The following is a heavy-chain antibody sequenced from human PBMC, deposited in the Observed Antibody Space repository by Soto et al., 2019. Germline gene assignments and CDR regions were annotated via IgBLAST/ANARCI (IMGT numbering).Heavy chain of an antibody. J-gene: IGHJ4*02. CDR2: ISYDGSNK. D-gene: IGHD1-7*01. CDR1: GFTFSSYG. V-gene: IGHV3-30*18. CDR3: AKAQGSWNYWDY. Sequence: QVQLVESGGGVVQPGRSLRLSCAASGFTFSSYGMHWVRQAPGKGLEWVAVISYDGSNKYYADSVKGRFTISRDNSKNTLYLQMNSLRAEDTAVYYCAKAQGSWNYWDYWGQGTLVTVSS.